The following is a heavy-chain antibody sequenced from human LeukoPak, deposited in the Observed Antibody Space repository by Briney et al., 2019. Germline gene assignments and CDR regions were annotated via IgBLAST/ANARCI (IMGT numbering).Heavy chain of an antibody. CDR1: GFTFSSYA. V-gene: IGHV3-30-3*01. CDR2: ISYDGSNK. Sequence: PGRSLRLSCAASGFTFSSYAMHWVRQAPGKGLEWVAVISYDGSNKYYADSMKGRFTISRDNSKNTLYLQMNSLRAEDTAVYYCARDFEIVVVVAASVGMDVWGQGTTVTVSS. D-gene: IGHD2-15*01. J-gene: IGHJ6*02. CDR3: ARDFEIVVVVAASVGMDV.